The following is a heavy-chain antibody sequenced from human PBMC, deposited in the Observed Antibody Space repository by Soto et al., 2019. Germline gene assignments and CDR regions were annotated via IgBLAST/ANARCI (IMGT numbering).Heavy chain of an antibody. D-gene: IGHD6-19*01. CDR3: ARGGSVDAFDV. Sequence: EVQLVESGGGLVQPGGSLRLSCAASGLSVSSKSMSWVRQPPGKGLEWVSVIYSGGNTYYSDYVKGRFTISRDNYKNTLSLQMNSLRAEDTAVYYCARGGSVDAFDVWGQGTMVTVSS. J-gene: IGHJ3*01. CDR1: GLSVSSKS. CDR2: IYSGGNT. V-gene: IGHV3-66*01.